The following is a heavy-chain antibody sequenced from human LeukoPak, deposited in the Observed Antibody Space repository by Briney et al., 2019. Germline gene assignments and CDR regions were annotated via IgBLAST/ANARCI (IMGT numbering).Heavy chain of an antibody. CDR3: AKEGRITMVRGVIITGAFDI. V-gene: IGHV3-33*06. D-gene: IGHD3-10*01. CDR2: IWYDGSNK. J-gene: IGHJ3*02. Sequence: QPGRSLRLSCAASGFTFSSYSMHWVRQAPGKGLEWVAVIWYDGSNKYYADSVKGRFTISRDNSKNTLYLQMNSLRAEDTAVYYCAKEGRITMVRGVIITGAFDIWGQGTMVTVSS. CDR1: GFTFSSYS.